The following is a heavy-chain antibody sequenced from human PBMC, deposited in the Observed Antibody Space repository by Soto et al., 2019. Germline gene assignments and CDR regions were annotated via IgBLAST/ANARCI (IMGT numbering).Heavy chain of an antibody. V-gene: IGHV3-53*01. J-gene: IGHJ6*02. CDR1: GFTVSSNY. D-gene: IGHD4-17*01. Sequence: GGSLRLSCAASGFTVSSNYMSWLRQAPGKGLEWVSVIYSGGSTYYADSVKGRFTISRDNSKNTLYLQMNSLRAEDTAVYYCAREQSDYGDYVHYYGMDVWGQGTTVTVPS. CDR3: AREQSDYGDYVHYYGMDV. CDR2: IYSGGST.